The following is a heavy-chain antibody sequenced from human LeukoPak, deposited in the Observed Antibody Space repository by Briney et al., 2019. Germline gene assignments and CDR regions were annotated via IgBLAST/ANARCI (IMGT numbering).Heavy chain of an antibody. CDR1: GGSISSGGYY. CDR2: IYYSGST. J-gene: IGHJ4*02. D-gene: IGHD7-27*01. Sequence: SETLSLTCTVSGGSISSGGYYWSWIRQHPGKGLEWIGYIYYSGSTYYNPSLKSRVTISVDTSKNQFSLKLSSVTAADAAVYYCARAQTGDLSAWGQGTLVTVSS. V-gene: IGHV4-31*03. CDR3: ARAQTGDLSA.